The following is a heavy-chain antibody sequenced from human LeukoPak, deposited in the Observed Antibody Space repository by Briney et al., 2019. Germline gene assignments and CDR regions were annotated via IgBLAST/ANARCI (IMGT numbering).Heavy chain of an antibody. CDR2: IYYSGNT. CDR3: ARLRVGDYVWGSYRYEVGAFDI. J-gene: IGHJ3*02. Sequence: SETLSLTCTVSGGSISSSSYYWGWIRQPPGKGLEWIGSIYYSGNTYYNPSLKSRVTISVDTSKNQFSLKLSSVTAADTAVYYCARLRVGDYVWGSYRYEVGAFDIWGQGTMVTVSS. D-gene: IGHD3-16*02. V-gene: IGHV4-39*01. CDR1: GGSISSSSYY.